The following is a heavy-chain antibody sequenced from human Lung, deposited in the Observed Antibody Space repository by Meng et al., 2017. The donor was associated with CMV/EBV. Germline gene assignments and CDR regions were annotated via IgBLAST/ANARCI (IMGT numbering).Heavy chain of an antibody. J-gene: IGHJ4*02. V-gene: IGHV3-53*01. Sequence: LVASGGGLIHPGGSLRLSCAASGCTVRTNSCGSTYCADSVKGRFTISRDNSKNTLYLQMNSLRAEDTAVYYCAKDSHRGSWWDFDYWGQGTLVTVSS. D-gene: IGHD6-13*01. CDR1: GCTV. CDR2: NSCGST. CDR3: AKDSHRGSWWDFDY.